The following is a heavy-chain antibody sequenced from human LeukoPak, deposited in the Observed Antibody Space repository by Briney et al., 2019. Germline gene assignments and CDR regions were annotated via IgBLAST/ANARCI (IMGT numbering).Heavy chain of an antibody. CDR3: ARPDDSESFYRANHY. Sequence: GGSLRLSCAASGSSFNSYPMHWVRQAPGKGLEWVAVISNHGNNKYYADSVKGRFTISRDNSNNTLSLQMNGLRVEDTAVYYCARPDDSESFYRANHYWGRGTLVTVS. J-gene: IGHJ4*02. CDR1: GSSFNSYP. CDR2: ISNHGNNK. V-gene: IGHV3-30*04. D-gene: IGHD3-10*01.